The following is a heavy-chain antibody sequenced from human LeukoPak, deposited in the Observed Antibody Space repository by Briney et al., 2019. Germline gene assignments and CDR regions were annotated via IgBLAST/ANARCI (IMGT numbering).Heavy chain of an antibody. V-gene: IGHV3-53*01. Sequence: GGSLRLSCAASGFTVSSNYMSLVRQAPGKGLEWVSVIYSGGSTYYADSVKGRFTISRDNSKNTLYLQMNSLRAEDTAVYYCARDWSGSGARGYWGQGTLVTVSS. D-gene: IGHD3-3*01. CDR3: ARDWSGSGARGY. CDR2: IYSGGST. CDR1: GFTVSSNY. J-gene: IGHJ4*02.